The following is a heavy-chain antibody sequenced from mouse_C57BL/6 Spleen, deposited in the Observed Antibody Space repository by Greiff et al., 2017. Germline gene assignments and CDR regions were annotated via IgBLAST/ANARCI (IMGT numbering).Heavy chain of an antibody. Sequence: VQLKESGGGLVKPGGSLKLSCAASGFTFSDYGMHWVRQAPEKGLEWVAYISSGSSTIYYADTVKGRFTISRDNAKNTLFLQMTSLRSEDTAMYYCAKGAYYSNPYYFDYWGQGTTLTVSS. CDR3: AKGAYYSNPYYFDY. V-gene: IGHV5-17*01. J-gene: IGHJ2*01. CDR1: GFTFSDYG. CDR2: ISSGSSTI. D-gene: IGHD2-5*01.